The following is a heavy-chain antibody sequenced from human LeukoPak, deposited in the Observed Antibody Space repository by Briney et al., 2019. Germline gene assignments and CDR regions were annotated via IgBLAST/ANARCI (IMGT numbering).Heavy chain of an antibody. CDR3: ARAERYRGSYHQGHFDY. V-gene: IGHV3-64*01. CDR2: ISSNGGST. D-gene: IGHD1-26*01. CDR1: GFTFSSYA. Sequence: GGSLRLSCAASGFTFSSYAMHWVRQAPGKGLEYVSAISSNGGSTYYANSVKGRFTISRDNSKNTLYLQMGSLRAEDMAVYYCARAERYRGSYHQGHFDYWGQGTLVTVSS. J-gene: IGHJ4*02.